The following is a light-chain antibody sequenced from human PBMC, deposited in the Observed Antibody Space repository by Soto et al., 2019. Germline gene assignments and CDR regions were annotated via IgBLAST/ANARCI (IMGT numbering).Light chain of an antibody. CDR3: CSYATSPWV. Sequence: QSALTQPASVSGSPGQSITISSTGTSSDVGSYNLVSWYQQHPGKAPKFMIYEGIKRPSGVSHRFSGSKSGNTASLTISGLQAEDETDYSCCSYATSPWVFGGGTKLTVL. J-gene: IGLJ3*02. CDR2: EGI. V-gene: IGLV2-23*01. CDR1: SSDVGSYNL.